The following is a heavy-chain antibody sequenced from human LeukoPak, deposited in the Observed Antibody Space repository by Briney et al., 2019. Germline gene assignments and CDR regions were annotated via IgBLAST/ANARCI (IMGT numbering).Heavy chain of an antibody. D-gene: IGHD5-18*01. CDR3: ARDQYSYAHAAH. J-gene: IGHJ4*02. CDR1: GFTVSSNY. CDR2: IYSGGTT. Sequence: PGGSLRLSCAASGFTVSSNYMSWVRQAPGKGLEWVSVIYSGGTTYYADSVKGRFTISIDNSKNTLHLQMNSLRAEDTAVYYCARDQYSYAHAAHWGQGTLVTVSS. V-gene: IGHV3-66*01.